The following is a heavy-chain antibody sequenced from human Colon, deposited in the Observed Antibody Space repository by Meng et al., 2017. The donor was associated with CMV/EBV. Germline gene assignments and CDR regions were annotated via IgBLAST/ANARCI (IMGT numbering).Heavy chain of an antibody. Sequence: SNGSINSGGYYWSWIRQHPGKGLEWIGNIYFNGNTNYNPSLRSRLDISIDTSKNQFSLKLTSVTAADAAVYFCARVRRLYVGNYPFDFWGRGALVTVSS. J-gene: IGHJ4*02. CDR1: NGSINSGGYY. V-gene: IGHV4-31*02. CDR2: IYFNGNT. CDR3: ARVRRLYVGNYPFDF. D-gene: IGHD1-7*01.